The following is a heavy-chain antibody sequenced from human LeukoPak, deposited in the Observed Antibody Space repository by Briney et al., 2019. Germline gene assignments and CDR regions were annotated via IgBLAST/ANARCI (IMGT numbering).Heavy chain of an antibody. CDR1: GFTFNSYE. D-gene: IGHD6-13*01. J-gene: IGHJ4*02. CDR3: ARDPGYSNNY. CDR2: ISGSGRTI. V-gene: IGHV3-48*03. Sequence: GGSLRLSCAASGFTFNSYEMIWVRQAPGKGLEWVSSISGSGRTIYIADSVKGRFNISRDSAKNSLYLQMNSLTAEDTAIYYCARDPGYSNNYWGQGTLVTVSS.